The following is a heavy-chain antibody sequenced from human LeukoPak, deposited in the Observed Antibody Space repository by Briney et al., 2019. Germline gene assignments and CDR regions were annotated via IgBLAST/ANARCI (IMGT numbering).Heavy chain of an antibody. CDR2: ITYSGST. Sequence: SETLSLTCTVSGGSISSYYWNWIRQPPGKGLEWIGYITYSGSTSCNPSLKSRVTISVDTSKNQFSLMLSSVTAADTAVYYCARAGSRRGDYYYYMDVWGKGTTVTISS. CDR1: GGSISSYY. D-gene: IGHD3-10*01. CDR3: ARAGSRRGDYYYYMDV. J-gene: IGHJ6*03. V-gene: IGHV4-59*01.